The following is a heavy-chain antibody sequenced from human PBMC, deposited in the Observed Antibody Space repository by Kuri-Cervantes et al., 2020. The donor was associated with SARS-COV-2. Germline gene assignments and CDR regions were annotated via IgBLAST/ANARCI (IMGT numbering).Heavy chain of an antibody. Sequence: ASVKVSCKASGYTFTGYYMHWVRQAPGQGLEWMGWISSYNGNTNYAQKFQGRVTITADESTSTAYMELSSLRSEDTAVYYCARDVGFGYSYGHSYGMDVWGQGTTVTVSS. J-gene: IGHJ6*02. CDR3: ARDVGFGYSYGHSYGMDV. D-gene: IGHD5-18*01. CDR2: ISSYNGNT. V-gene: IGHV1/OR15-2*02. CDR1: GYTFTGYY.